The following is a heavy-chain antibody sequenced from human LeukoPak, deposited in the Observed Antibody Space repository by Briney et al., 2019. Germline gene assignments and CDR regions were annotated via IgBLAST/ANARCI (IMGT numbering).Heavy chain of an antibody. Sequence: GGSLRLSCAASGFTFSSYAMHWVRQAPGKGLEWVAVISYDGSNKYYADSVKSRFTISRDNSKNTLYLQMNSLRAEDTAVYYCAKDPEDSSVWDYFDYWGQGTLVTVSS. V-gene: IGHV3-30*04. CDR1: GFTFSSYA. CDR3: AKDPEDSSVWDYFDY. D-gene: IGHD6-19*01. CDR2: ISYDGSNK. J-gene: IGHJ4*02.